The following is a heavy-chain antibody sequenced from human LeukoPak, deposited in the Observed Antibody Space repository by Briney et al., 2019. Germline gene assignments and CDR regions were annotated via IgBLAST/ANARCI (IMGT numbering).Heavy chain of an antibody. CDR1: RFTFSTYA. J-gene: IGHJ4*02. D-gene: IGHD1-14*01. CDR3: ANYRKPQGLDY. CDR2: ISANGADK. V-gene: IGHV3-23*01. Sequence: GGSLRLSCAVSRFTFSTYAMSWVRQAPGQGLEWVSAISANGADKYYADSVKGRFTISRDNSKNTLFLQMSSLRVEDTAVYYCANYRKPQGLDYWGRGTLVTVSS.